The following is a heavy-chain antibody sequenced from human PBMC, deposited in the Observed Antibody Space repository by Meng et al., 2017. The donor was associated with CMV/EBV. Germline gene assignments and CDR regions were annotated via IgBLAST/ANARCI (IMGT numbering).Heavy chain of an antibody. V-gene: IGHV3-7*01. D-gene: IGHD3-16*01. CDR2: INQDGTEK. J-gene: IGHJ5*02. Sequence: GGSLRLSCGASGSTFSDSWMSWVRQAPGKGLEWVANINQDGTEKYYVDPVKGRFTISRDNAKNSLYLQMNSLRAEDTAMYYCVRGFWGPWGQGTLVTVSS. CDR3: VRGFWGP. CDR1: GSTFSDSW.